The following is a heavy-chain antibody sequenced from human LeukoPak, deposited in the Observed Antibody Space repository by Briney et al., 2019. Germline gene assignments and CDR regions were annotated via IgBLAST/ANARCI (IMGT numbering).Heavy chain of an antibody. CDR1: GGSISSGSHY. J-gene: IGHJ3*02. D-gene: IGHD1-26*01. CDR3: ARHFRGELLALDI. Sequence: PSETLSLTCTVSGGSISSGSHYWGWIRQPPGKGLEWIGSIYDSESAYYNPYLKSRVTISIDTSENQYSLKMNSVTAPDTAVYYCARHFRGELLALDIWGQGTMVTVSS. V-gene: IGHV4-39*01. CDR2: IYDSESA.